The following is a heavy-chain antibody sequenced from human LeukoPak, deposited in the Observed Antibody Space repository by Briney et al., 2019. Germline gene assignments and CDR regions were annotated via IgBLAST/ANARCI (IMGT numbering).Heavy chain of an antibody. J-gene: IGHJ3*01. V-gene: IGHV1-69*13. D-gene: IGHD2-21*01. CDR1: GGTFRNYA. Sequence: SVKVSCKASGGTFRNYAISWVRQAPGQGLEWMGGIIPIFGTADYAQKFQGRVTITADESTSTAYMELSSLRTEDTALYYCSRDFMAVAVHNGFDVWGQGTAVTVSS. CDR2: IIPIFGTA. CDR3: SRDFMAVAVHNGFDV.